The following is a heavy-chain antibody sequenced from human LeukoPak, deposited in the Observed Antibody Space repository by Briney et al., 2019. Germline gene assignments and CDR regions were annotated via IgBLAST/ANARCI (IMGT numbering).Heavy chain of an antibody. J-gene: IGHJ4*02. CDR2: ISHSGST. D-gene: IGHD1-26*01. CDR3: ARDRSTIVRSFDY. V-gene: IGHV4-34*01. CDR1: GGSFSGYY. Sequence: SETLSPTCAVYGGSFSGYYWSWIRQPPGKGLEWIGEISHSGSTNYNPSLKSRVTISVDTSKNQFSLKMSSVTAADTAVYYCARDRSTIVRSFDYWGQGTLVTVSS.